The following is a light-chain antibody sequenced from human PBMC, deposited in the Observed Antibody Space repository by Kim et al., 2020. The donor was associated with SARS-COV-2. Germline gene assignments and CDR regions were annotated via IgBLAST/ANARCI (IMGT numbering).Light chain of an antibody. CDR3: HHYNNWPLT. Sequence: EIVMTQSTATLSMSPGERATLSCRASQSVSSNLAWYQQKPGQAPRLLIYDASTRATGIPARFSGSGSGTQFTLTISSLQSEDFAVYYCHHYNNWPLTFGGGTKVDIK. CDR2: DAS. CDR1: QSVSSN. V-gene: IGKV3-15*01. J-gene: IGKJ4*01.